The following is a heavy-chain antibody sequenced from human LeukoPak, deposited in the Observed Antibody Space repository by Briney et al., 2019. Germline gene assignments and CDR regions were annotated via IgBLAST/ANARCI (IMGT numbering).Heavy chain of an antibody. Sequence: SETLSLTCAVYGGSFSGYYWSWIRQPPGKGLEWIGEINHSGSTNYNTSLKSRVTISVDTSKTQFSLKLSSVTAADTAVYYCARGLGGSYSDYWGQGTLVTVSS. CDR3: ARGLGGSYSDY. CDR1: GGSFSGYY. J-gene: IGHJ4*02. V-gene: IGHV4-34*01. CDR2: INHSGST. D-gene: IGHD1-26*01.